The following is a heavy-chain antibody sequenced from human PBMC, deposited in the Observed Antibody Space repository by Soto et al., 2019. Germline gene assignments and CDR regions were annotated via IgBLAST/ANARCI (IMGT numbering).Heavy chain of an antibody. CDR1: GLSLSSSGVG. V-gene: IGHV2-5*02. J-gene: IGHJ4*02. D-gene: IGHD2-2*01. CDR2: IYWDDDK. Sequence: QITLKESGPTLVKPTQTLTLTCTFSGLSLSSSGVGVGWVRQPPGKALEWLALIYWDDDKRYSPFLKIRITISNEPTKNQAFLITTNMDPVDTDTYYRAHTKGYCRYTSCQDAKGGFDYWGQGTLVNVSS. CDR3: AHTKGYCRYTSCQDAKGGFDY.